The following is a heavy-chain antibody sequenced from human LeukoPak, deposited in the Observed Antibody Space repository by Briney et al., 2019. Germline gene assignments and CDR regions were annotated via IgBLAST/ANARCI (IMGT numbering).Heavy chain of an antibody. Sequence: GGSLRLSCAAPGFTFSNYEMTRVRQAPGKGLGCVSYISSSSTTIYYAYYGKVRFTISRDNAKNSLYLQMISLRAEDTAVYYCARASSGWANNAFDIWGQGTMVTVSS. D-gene: IGHD6-19*01. CDR2: ISSSSTTI. V-gene: IGHV3-48*03. J-gene: IGHJ3*02. CDR3: ARASSGWANNAFDI. CDR1: GFTFSNYE.